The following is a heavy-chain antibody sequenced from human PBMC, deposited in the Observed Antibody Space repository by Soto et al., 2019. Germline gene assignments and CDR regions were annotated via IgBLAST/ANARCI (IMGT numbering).Heavy chain of an antibody. CDR3: AKDIVVVPAAGDAFDI. CDR1: GFTFSSYA. D-gene: IGHD2-2*01. CDR2: ISGNSGST. Sequence: GSLRLSCAASGFTFSSYAMSWVRQAPGKGLEWVSGISGNSGSTYHADSVKGRFTISRDNSKNTLYLQMNSLRAEDTAVYYCAKDIVVVPAAGDAFDIWGQGTMVTVSS. J-gene: IGHJ3*02. V-gene: IGHV3-23*01.